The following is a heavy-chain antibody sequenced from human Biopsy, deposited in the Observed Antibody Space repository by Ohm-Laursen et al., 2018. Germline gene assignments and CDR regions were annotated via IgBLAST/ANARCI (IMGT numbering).Heavy chain of an antibody. CDR2: INHSGRT. D-gene: IGHD3-22*01. CDR3: VRGVDYYDPYHYYALDV. V-gene: IGHV4-34*01. J-gene: IGHJ6*02. CDR1: GESFNGYY. Sequence: TLSLTCAVYGESFNGYYWSWIRQPPGKGLEWIVEINHSGRTNYNPSLKSRVTISVDTSKNQFSQKVRSVTAADTAVYYCVRGVDYYDPYHYYALDVWGQGTTVTVSS.